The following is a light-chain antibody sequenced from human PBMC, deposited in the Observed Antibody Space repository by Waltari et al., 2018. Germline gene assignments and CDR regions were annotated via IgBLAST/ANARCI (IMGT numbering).Light chain of an antibody. CDR3: CSYVSGSTFRV. Sequence: QSALTQPASVSGSPGQSITISCTGTSSPVGSYNLISWYQQHPGKAPRRMIYEVNKRPSGVSNRFSGSKSGNTASLTISGLQAEDEADYYCCSYVSGSTFRVFGGGTKLTVL. CDR1: SSPVGSYNL. V-gene: IGLV2-23*02. J-gene: IGLJ3*02. CDR2: EVN.